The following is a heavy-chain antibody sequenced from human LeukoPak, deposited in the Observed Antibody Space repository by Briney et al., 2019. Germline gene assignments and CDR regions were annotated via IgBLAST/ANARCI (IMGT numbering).Heavy chain of an antibody. J-gene: IGHJ3*02. CDR1: GGSISSNKYY. CDR2: IYYSGST. D-gene: IGHD1-26*01. CDR3: ATPYSGGYQGLDI. Sequence: SETLSLTCTVSGGSISSNKYYWGWIRQPPGKGLEWIGSIYYSGSTYYNPTLKSRVTIFVVTSKNQFSLKLSSVTAADTAVYYCATPYSGGYQGLDIWGQGTMVTVSS. V-gene: IGHV4-39*01.